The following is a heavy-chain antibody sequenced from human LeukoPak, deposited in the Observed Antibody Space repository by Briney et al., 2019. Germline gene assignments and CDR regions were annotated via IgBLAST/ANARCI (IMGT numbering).Heavy chain of an antibody. CDR2: INPNSGGT. CDR3: AREAVVVAATFGY. V-gene: IGHV1-2*02. Sequence: GASVKVSCKASGYTFTGYYMHWVRQAPGQGLEWMGWINPNSGGTNYAQKFQGRVTMTRDTSISTAYMELSRLRSDDPAVYYCAREAVVVAATFGYWGQGTLVTVSS. CDR1: GYTFTGYY. D-gene: IGHD2-15*01. J-gene: IGHJ4*02.